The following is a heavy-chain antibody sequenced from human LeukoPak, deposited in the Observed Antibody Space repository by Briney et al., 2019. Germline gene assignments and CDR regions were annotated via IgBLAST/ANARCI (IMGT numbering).Heavy chain of an antibody. CDR1: GFTFSSYS. CDR2: ISSSSSYI. V-gene: IGHV3-21*04. J-gene: IGHJ4*02. Sequence: GGSLRLSCAASGFTFSSYSMNWVRQAPGKGLEWVSSISSSSSYIYYADSVKGRFTISRDNAKNSLYLQMNSLRAEDTALYYCAKDSYYYGSGSFDYWAREPWSPSPQ. D-gene: IGHD3-10*01. CDR3: AKDSYYYGSGSFDY.